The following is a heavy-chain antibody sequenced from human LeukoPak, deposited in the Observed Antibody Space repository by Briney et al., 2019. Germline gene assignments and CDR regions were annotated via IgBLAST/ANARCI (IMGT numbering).Heavy chain of an antibody. J-gene: IGHJ4*02. CDR3: ARDFTPEWFDIH. V-gene: IGHV3-30*04. CDR1: GLAFSSYS. CDR2: ISYDGSDE. Sequence: GGSLRLPCVASGLAFSSYSMHWVRQAPGKGLEWVGVISYDGSDEYYTDSVKGRFTISRDNSKNTVYLQMNSLRADDTAVYYCARDFTPEWFDIHWGQGTLVTVS. D-gene: IGHD3-3*01.